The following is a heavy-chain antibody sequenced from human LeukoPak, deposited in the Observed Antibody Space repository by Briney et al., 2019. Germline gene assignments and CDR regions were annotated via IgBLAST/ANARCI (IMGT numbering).Heavy chain of an antibody. CDR2: ISYDGSNK. CDR1: GFTFSSYG. D-gene: IGHD6-13*01. J-gene: IGHJ3*02. CDR3: AKDRIAAAAGAFDI. Sequence: GGSLRLSCAASGFTFSSYGMHWVRQAPDKGLEWVAVISYDGSNKYYADSVKGRFTISRDNSKNTLYLQMNSLRAEDTAVYYCAKDRIAAAAGAFDIWGQGTMVTVSS. V-gene: IGHV3-30*18.